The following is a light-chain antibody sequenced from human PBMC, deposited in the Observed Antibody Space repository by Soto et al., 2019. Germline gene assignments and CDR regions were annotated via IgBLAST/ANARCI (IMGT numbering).Light chain of an antibody. V-gene: IGKV3-20*01. CDR2: GAS. CDR1: QCVSSSY. J-gene: IGKJ5*01. CDR3: QHYGSSPNT. Sequence: TMSVGALSLTPRERATLSCRASQCVSSSYLAWYQQKPGQAPRRLIYGASSRATGIPDRFSGSGSGTDFTLTISRLEPEDCAVYYCQHYGSSPNTFAQGRRLE.